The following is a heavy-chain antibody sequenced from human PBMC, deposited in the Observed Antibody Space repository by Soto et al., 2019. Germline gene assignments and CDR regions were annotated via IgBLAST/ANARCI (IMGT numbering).Heavy chain of an antibody. Sequence: QLVQSGAEVKKPGASVKVSCKTSGYTFTNYGISWVRQAPGQGLEWMGWISVYNGNTNYAQNLQGRVTMTTDTHTSTDYMELGSLRSDDPDGYYCAGPIDYGDYIWGQGTPVTVSS. V-gene: IGHV1-18*01. CDR3: AGPIDYGDYI. D-gene: IGHD4-17*01. CDR1: GYTFTNYG. CDR2: ISVYNGNT. J-gene: IGHJ4*02.